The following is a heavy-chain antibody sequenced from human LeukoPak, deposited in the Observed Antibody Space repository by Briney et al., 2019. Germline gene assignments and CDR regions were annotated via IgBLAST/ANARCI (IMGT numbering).Heavy chain of an antibody. CDR2: IKQDGSEK. V-gene: IGHV3-7*01. J-gene: IGHJ3*02. Sequence: GGSLRLSCAASGFTFSSYWMSWVRQAPGKGLEWVANIKQDGSEKYYVDSVKGRFTISRDNAKNSLYLQMNSLRAEDTAVYYCAGNIVVVPAACFDIWGQGTMVTVSS. CDR1: GFTFSSYW. D-gene: IGHD2-2*01. CDR3: AGNIVVVPAACFDI.